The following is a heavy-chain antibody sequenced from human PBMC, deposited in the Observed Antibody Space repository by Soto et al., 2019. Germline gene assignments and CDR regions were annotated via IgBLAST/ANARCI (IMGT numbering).Heavy chain of an antibody. V-gene: IGHV1-69*13. CDR1: GGTFSSYA. D-gene: IGHD3-10*01. CDR3: ASTMVRGVIHPLDV. J-gene: IGHJ6*02. Sequence: SVKVSCKASGGTFSSYAISWVRQAPGQGLEWMGGIIPIFGTANYAQKFQGRVTITADESTSTAYMELSSLRSEDTAVYYCASTMVRGVIHPLDVWGQGTTETVSS. CDR2: IIPIFGTA.